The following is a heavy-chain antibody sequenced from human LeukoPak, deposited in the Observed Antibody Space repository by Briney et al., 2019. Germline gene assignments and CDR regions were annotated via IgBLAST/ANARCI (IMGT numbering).Heavy chain of an antibody. CDR1: GGSISSHY. Sequence: PSETLSLTCSVSGGSISSHYWSWIRQPPGKELEWIGYIYYTGTTNYKPSLKSRVTISVDTSKNQFSLNLTSVTAADTAVYYCASAYSSSSGRPFDYWGQGTLVTVSS. V-gene: IGHV4-59*11. CDR3: ASAYSSSSGRPFDY. D-gene: IGHD6-6*01. J-gene: IGHJ4*02. CDR2: IYYTGTT.